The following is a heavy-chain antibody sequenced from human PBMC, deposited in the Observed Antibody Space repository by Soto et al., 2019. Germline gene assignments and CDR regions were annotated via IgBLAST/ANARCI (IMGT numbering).Heavy chain of an antibody. CDR3: ARQDSRGGVAPL. CDR2: IYYSGST. Sequence: SETLSLTCTVSGGSISSSSYYWGWIRQPPGKGLEWIGSIYYSGSTYYNPSLKSRVIISVDTSKNQFSLKLSSVTAADTAVYYCARQDSRGGVAPLWGQGALVTVSS. D-gene: IGHD3-22*01. J-gene: IGHJ4*02. CDR1: GGSISSSSYY. V-gene: IGHV4-39*01.